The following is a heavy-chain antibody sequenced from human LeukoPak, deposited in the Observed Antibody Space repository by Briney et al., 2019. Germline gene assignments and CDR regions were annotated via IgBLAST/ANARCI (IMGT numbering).Heavy chain of an antibody. CDR1: GFTFSDHW. J-gene: IGHJ4*02. V-gene: IGHV3-7*01. CDR3: ARDVGQLWSSDY. D-gene: IGHD5-18*01. Sequence: PGGSLRLSCEVSGFTFSDHWMTWVRQAPGKGLEWVATINEDGTKKYYVDSVRGRFTISREKAKNSLYLQMNSLRAEDTAMYYCARDVGQLWSSDYWGQGTLATGSS. CDR2: INEDGTKK.